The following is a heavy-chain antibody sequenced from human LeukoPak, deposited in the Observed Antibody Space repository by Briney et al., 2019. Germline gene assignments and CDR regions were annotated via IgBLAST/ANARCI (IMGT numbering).Heavy chain of an antibody. V-gene: IGHV1-18*01. CDR3: ARYYHIMVVYQDY. D-gene: IGHD2-21*01. CDR2: ISAYNGNT. CDR1: GYTFTNFG. J-gene: IGHJ4*02. Sequence: ASVKVSCKASGYTFTNFGISWVRQAPGQGLEWMGWISAYNGNTNYAQKLQGRVTMTTDTSTSTAYMELRSLRSDDTAVCYCARYYHIMVVYQDYWGQGTLVTVSS.